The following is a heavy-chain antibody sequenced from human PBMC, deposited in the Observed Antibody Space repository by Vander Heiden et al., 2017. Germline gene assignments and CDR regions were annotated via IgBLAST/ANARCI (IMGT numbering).Heavy chain of an antibody. CDR2: ISSSSSTI. CDR3: ARVDYYGSGSSDY. V-gene: IGHV3-48*01. D-gene: IGHD3-10*01. J-gene: IGHJ4*02. Sequence: EVQLVESGGGLVQPGGSLRLSCAASGFTFSRYSMNGVRQAPGKGLEWVSYISSSSSTIYYADSVKGRFTISRDNAKNSLYLQMNSLRAEDTAVYYCARVDYYGSGSSDYWGQGTLVTVSS. CDR1: GFTFSRYS.